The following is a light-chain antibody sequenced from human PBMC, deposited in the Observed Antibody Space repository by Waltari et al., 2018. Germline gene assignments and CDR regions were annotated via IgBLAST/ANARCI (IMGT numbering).Light chain of an antibody. Sequence: QSALTQPRSVSGSPGQSVTISCSGTSSDIGAWKYVSWYQQHPGKAPKLLISEAIKRPPGFPACCAGSKSGNTASRTISGLQAEDEAEYYCCSCAGSYTWVSGGGTKVTVL. J-gene: IGLJ3*02. CDR3: CSCAGSYTWV. V-gene: IGLV2-11*01. CDR2: EAI. CDR1: SSDIGAWKY.